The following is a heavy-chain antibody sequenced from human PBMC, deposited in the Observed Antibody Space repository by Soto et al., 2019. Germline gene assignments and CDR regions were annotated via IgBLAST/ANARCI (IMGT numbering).Heavy chain of an antibody. Sequence: PGGSLRLSCAASGFTFSSYSMNWVRQAPGKGLEWVSSISSSSSYIYYADSVKGRFTISRDNAKNTLYLQMNSLRAEDTAVYYCANSYSLSSGLWPGSSHYLGQGTLVT. CDR1: GFTFSSYS. J-gene: IGHJ4*02. D-gene: IGHD1-26*01. CDR3: ANSYSLSSGLWPGSSHY. V-gene: IGHV3-21*04. CDR2: ISSSSSYI.